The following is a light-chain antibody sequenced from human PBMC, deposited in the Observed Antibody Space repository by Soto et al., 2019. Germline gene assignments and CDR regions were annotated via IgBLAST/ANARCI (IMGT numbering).Light chain of an antibody. CDR2: LDSDGSH. J-gene: IGLJ2*01. V-gene: IGLV4-69*01. CDR3: QTWGTGIHVV. Sequence: QLVLTQSPSASASLGASVKLTCTLSSGHSSYAIACHQQQPEKGPRYLMKLDSDGSHTKGDAIPDRFSGSSSGAERYLTISTLQSEDEADYSCQTWGTGIHVVFGGGTKLTVL. CDR1: SGHSSYA.